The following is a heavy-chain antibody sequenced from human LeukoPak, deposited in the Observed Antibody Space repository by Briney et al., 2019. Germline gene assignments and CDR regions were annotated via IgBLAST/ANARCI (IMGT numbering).Heavy chain of an antibody. V-gene: IGHV5-51*01. CDR1: GYSFTSYW. J-gene: IGHJ4*02. CDR3: ASSSTYYYDSSGYSLDY. Sequence: GESLKISCKGSGYSFTSYWIGWVRQMPGKGLEWMGIIYPGDSDTRYSPSFQGQVTISADKSINTAYLQWSSLKASDTAMYYCASSSTYYYDSSGYSLDYWGQGTLVTVSS. CDR2: IYPGDSDT. D-gene: IGHD3-22*01.